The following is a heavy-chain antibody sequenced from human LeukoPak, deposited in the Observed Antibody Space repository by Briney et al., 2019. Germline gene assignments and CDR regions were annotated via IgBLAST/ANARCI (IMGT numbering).Heavy chain of an antibody. J-gene: IGHJ6*03. Sequence: GSSVKVSCKASGVTFDSSDISWVRQAPGQGLEWTGGIIPIFGSAIYAQKFQGRVTITADTSTSTAYMELTSLRSEDTAMYYCARDIGRPEGGYYYMDVWGKGTTVIVSS. CDR3: ARDIGRPEGGYYYMDV. V-gene: IGHV1-69*06. CDR2: IIPIFGSA. CDR1: GVTFDSSD. D-gene: IGHD1-26*01.